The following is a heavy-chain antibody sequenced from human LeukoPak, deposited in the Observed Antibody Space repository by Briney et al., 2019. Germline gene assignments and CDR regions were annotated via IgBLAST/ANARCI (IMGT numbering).Heavy chain of an antibody. J-gene: IGHJ5*02. Sequence: ASVKVSCKASGFTFTSYDINWVRQASGQGLEWMGGIIPIFGTANYAQKFQGRVTITADESTSTAYMELSSLRSDDTAVYYCARDSSGWYIRTWFDPWGQGTLVTVSS. CDR2: IIPIFGTA. CDR3: ARDSSGWYIRTWFDP. D-gene: IGHD6-19*01. CDR1: GFTFTSYD. V-gene: IGHV1-69*13.